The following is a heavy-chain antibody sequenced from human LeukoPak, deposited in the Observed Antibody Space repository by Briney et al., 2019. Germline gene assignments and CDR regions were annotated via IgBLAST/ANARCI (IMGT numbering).Heavy chain of an antibody. CDR2: ISYDGSNK. J-gene: IGHJ4*02. CDR3: AKGYNWNELDY. V-gene: IGHV3-30*18. D-gene: IGHD1-20*01. Sequence: PGGSLRLSCAASGFTFSSYGMHWVRQAPGKGLEWVAVISYDGSNKYYADSVKGRFTISRDNSKNTLYLQMNSLRAEDTAVYYCAKGYNWNELDYWGQGTLVTVSS. CDR1: GFTFSSYG.